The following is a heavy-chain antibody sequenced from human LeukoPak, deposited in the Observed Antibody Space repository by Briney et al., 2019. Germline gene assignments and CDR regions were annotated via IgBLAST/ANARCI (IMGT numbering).Heavy chain of an antibody. Sequence: ASVTVSFTASGYTFTDYALHWVRQAPGQSMEWMGWITTGRGETRYSQEFQRRITFTRDTSASTVYMDLSDLRSEDTAVYYCARGGKQWRGGNYFDSWGQGTLVAVSS. V-gene: IGHV1-3*03. D-gene: IGHD6-19*01. J-gene: IGHJ4*02. CDR1: GYTFTDYA. CDR3: ARGGKQWRGGNYFDS. CDR2: ITTGRGET.